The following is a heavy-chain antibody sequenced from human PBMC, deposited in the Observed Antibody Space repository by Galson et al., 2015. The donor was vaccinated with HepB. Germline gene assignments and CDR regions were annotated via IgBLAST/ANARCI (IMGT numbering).Heavy chain of an antibody. CDR1: AFIFSTYA. CDR3: ARARVVGPTTVHYYYDMDV. Sequence: SLRLSCAASAFIFSTYAMHWVRQAPGKGLEWVAFISYDGTNKLYADSVKGRFTISRDNSRNMVYLQMDSLRPEDTALYYCARARVVGPTTVHYYYDMDVWGQGIVVTVSS. V-gene: IGHV3-30-3*01. J-gene: IGHJ6*02. CDR2: ISYDGTNK. D-gene: IGHD1-26*01.